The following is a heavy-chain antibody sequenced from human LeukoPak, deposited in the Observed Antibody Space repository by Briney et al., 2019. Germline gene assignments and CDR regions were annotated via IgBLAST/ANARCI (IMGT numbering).Heavy chain of an antibody. D-gene: IGHD6-19*01. CDR1: GYTFTSYG. Sequence: ASVKVSCKASGYTFTSYGITWVRQAPGQGLEWMGWISAYNGNTKYAQKVQDRVTMTTDTSASTAYMELRSLRSDDTAVYYCARAVAGTGEDYWGQGTLVTVSS. CDR2: ISAYNGNT. V-gene: IGHV1-18*01. J-gene: IGHJ4*02. CDR3: ARAVAGTGEDY.